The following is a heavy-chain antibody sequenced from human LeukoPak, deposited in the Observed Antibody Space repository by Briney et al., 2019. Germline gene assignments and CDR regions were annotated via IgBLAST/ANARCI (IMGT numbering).Heavy chain of an antibody. J-gene: IGHJ6*02. V-gene: IGHV3-15*01. Sequence: GGSLRLSCAASGFTFSNAWMSWVRQAPGKGLEWVGRIKSKTDGGTTDYAAPVKGRFTISRDDSKNTLYLQMNSLRAEDTAVYYCAKVPSLLWFGELSGYYYGMDVWGQGTTVTVSS. CDR3: AKVPSLLWFGELSGYYYGMDV. CDR2: IKSKTDGGTT. D-gene: IGHD3-10*01. CDR1: GFTFSNAW.